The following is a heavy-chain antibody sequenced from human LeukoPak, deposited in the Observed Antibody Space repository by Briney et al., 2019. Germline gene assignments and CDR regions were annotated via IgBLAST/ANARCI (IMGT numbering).Heavy chain of an antibody. CDR2: INPNSGGS. Sequence: ASVKVSCKASGYTFTGYYMHWVRQAPGQGLEWMGWINPNSGGSNYAQKFQGRVTMTRDTSISTAYMELSRLRSDDTAVYYCARVYRVVGAVDAFYIWGQGTMVTVSS. CDR3: ARVYRVVGAVDAFYI. CDR1: GYTFTGYY. D-gene: IGHD1-26*01. V-gene: IGHV1-2*02. J-gene: IGHJ3*02.